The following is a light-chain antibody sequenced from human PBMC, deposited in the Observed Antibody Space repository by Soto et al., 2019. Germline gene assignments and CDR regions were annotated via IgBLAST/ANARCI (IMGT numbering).Light chain of an antibody. Sequence: EIVLMQSPGTLSLSPGERATLSCRASQTMTRAYVAWYQQKPGQAPRLLIYAASYRATGISDKFSGSGSGNGFSLTISRLEPGDSAVYYCHQYHSPPQTFGQGTKVEIK. J-gene: IGKJ2*01. CDR3: HQYHSPPQT. CDR2: AAS. V-gene: IGKV3-20*01. CDR1: QTMTRAY.